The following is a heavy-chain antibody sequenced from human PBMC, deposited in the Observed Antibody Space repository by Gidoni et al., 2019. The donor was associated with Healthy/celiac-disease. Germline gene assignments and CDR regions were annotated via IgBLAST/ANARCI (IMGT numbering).Heavy chain of an antibody. CDR2: IYYSGST. CDR1: VGSISSGGYY. Sequence: QVHLQESGPGLVQPSQTLSLTCPVSVGSISSGGYYWSWSRQHPGKGLEWIGYIYYSGSTYYNPSLKSRVTISVDTSKNQFSLKLSSVTAADTAVYYCARGRLLLLLDWGQGTLVTVSS. CDR3: ARGRLLLLLD. J-gene: IGHJ4*02. D-gene: IGHD3-22*01. V-gene: IGHV4-31*03.